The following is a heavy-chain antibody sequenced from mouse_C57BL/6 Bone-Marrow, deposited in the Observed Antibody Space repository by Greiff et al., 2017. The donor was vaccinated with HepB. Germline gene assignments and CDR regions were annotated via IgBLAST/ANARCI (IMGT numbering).Heavy chain of an antibody. V-gene: IGHV1-59*01. CDR2: IDPSDSYT. Sequence: QVQLKESGAELVRPGTSVKLSCKASGYTFTSYWMHWVKQRPGQGLEWIGVIDPSDSYTNYNQKFKGKATLTVDTSSSTAYMQLSSLTSEDSAVYYCARSLRYNYAMDYWGQGTSVTVSS. D-gene: IGHD1-1*01. CDR3: ARSLRYNYAMDY. J-gene: IGHJ4*01. CDR1: GYTFTSYW.